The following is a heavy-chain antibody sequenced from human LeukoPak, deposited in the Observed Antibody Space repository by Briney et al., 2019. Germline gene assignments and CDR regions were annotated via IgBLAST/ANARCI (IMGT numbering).Heavy chain of an antibody. D-gene: IGHD3-22*01. CDR3: ARVAQYYYDSSGYEIFDY. V-gene: IGHV1-2*02. CDR1: GYTFTGYY. J-gene: IGHJ4*02. Sequence: VASVTVSCKASGYTFTGYYMHWVRQAPGQGGEWMGWINPNSSGTNYAQKFQGRVTMTRDTSISTAYMELSRLRSDDTAVYYCARVAQYYYDSSGYEIFDYWGQGTLVTVSS. CDR2: INPNSSGT.